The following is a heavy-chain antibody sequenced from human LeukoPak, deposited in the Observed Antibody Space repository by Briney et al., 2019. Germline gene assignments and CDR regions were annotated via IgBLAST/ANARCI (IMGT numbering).Heavy chain of an antibody. Sequence: ASVKASCKGSGYTFTDYYYHWVRQAPGQRLEWLGWISGNNGDTDFAQEFQGRVTLTRDTSVSTVYMELSRLTSDDTAVYYCARDPPTAVDIDYWGQGTLLTVSS. CDR2: ISGNNGDT. D-gene: IGHD2-2*01. J-gene: IGHJ4*02. V-gene: IGHV1-2*02. CDR3: ARDPPTAVDIDY. CDR1: GYTFTDYY.